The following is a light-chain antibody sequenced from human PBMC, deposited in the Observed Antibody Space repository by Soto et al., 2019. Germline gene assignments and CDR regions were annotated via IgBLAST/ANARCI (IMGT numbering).Light chain of an antibody. J-gene: IGKJ1*01. CDR3: QQYNTYPPRT. Sequence: DIQMTQSPSTLSASPGERATLTCRASQSISSYLAWYQQTPGQAPKLLIYGASSMDTGIPARFSGSGSETEFTLTITSLQPEDSATYFCQQYNTYPPRTFGQGTKVDIK. CDR2: GAS. CDR1: QSISSY. V-gene: IGKV1-5*01.